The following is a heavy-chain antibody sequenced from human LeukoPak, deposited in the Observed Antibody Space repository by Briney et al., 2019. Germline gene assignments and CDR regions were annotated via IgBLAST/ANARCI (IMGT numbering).Heavy chain of an antibody. CDR1: GFTFSSYA. CDR2: ISGSGDST. Sequence: PGGSLRLSCAASGFTFSSYAMSWVRQAPGKGLEWVSAISGSGDSTYYADSVKGRFTISRDNSKNTLYLQMNSLRAEDTAVYYCAKDLVVVPALTFYYWGQGTLVTVSS. J-gene: IGHJ4*02. V-gene: IGHV3-23*01. CDR3: AKDLVVVPALTFYY. D-gene: IGHD2-2*01.